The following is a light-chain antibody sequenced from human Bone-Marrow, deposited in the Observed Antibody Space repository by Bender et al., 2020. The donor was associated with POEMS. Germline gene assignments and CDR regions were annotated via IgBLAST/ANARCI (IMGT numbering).Light chain of an antibody. CDR1: SSDVGGYNY. V-gene: IGLV2-11*01. CDR3: CSYAGSSTVK. Sequence: QSALTQPRSVSGSPGQSVTISCTGTSSDVGGYNYVSWYQQHPGKAPKLMIYDVNKRPSGISSRFSGSKSDNTASLTISGLQPEDEADYYCCSYAGSSTVKFGGGTKMTVL. CDR2: DVN. J-gene: IGLJ2*01.